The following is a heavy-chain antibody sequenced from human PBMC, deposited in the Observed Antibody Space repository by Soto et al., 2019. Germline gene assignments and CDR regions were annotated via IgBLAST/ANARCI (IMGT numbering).Heavy chain of an antibody. CDR3: ARERTTVTPSAQYNWFDP. V-gene: IGHV3-64*01. Sequence: GGALRLSCAASGFSFSSYVMYWGRQAPGKGLEYVSAISSNGGSTYYANSVKGRFTISRDNSKNTLYLQMGSLRAEDMAVYYCARERTTVTPSAQYNWFDPWGQGTLVTVSS. J-gene: IGHJ5*02. D-gene: IGHD4-4*01. CDR2: ISSNGGST. CDR1: GFSFSSYV.